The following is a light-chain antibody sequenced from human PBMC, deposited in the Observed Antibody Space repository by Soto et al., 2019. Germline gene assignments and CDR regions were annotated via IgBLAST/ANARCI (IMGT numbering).Light chain of an antibody. V-gene: IGKV3-15*01. J-gene: IGKJ1*01. CDR3: QQYNTWPRT. CDR1: QSFTSS. Sequence: EIVMTQSPATLSVSPGERATLSCRASQSFTSSLAWYQQKPGQAPRLLIYAASTRATGIPARFSGSGSGTEFTLTISNLRSEDFAVYYCQQYNTWPRTFGQGTKVDIK. CDR2: AAS.